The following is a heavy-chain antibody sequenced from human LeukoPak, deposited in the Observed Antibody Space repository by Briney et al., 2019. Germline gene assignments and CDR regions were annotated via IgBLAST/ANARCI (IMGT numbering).Heavy chain of an antibody. Sequence: HSGGSLRLSCVASGFTFSNSWMNWVRQTPGRGLEWVANIKPDGRQKYYVDSVKGRFTISRDNAQNSVFLQMNSLRAEDTGVYYCTRSIAVEAWGQGTLVTVSS. CDR1: GFTFSNSW. V-gene: IGHV3-7*02. D-gene: IGHD6-19*01. CDR3: TRSIAVEA. CDR2: IKPDGRQK. J-gene: IGHJ5*02.